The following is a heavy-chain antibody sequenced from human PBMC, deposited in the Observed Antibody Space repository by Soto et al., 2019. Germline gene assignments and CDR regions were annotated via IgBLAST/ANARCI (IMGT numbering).Heavy chain of an antibody. CDR1: GYTFTSYD. CDR3: ARAGYCSGGSCYYYYYYMDV. Sequence: ASVKVSCKASGYTFTSYDINWVRQATGQGLEWMGRMNPNSGNTGYAQKLQGRVTMTRNTSISTAYMELSSLRSEDTAVYYCARAGYCSGGSCYYYYYYMDVWGKGTTVTVSS. CDR2: MNPNSGNT. D-gene: IGHD2-15*01. V-gene: IGHV1-8*01. J-gene: IGHJ6*03.